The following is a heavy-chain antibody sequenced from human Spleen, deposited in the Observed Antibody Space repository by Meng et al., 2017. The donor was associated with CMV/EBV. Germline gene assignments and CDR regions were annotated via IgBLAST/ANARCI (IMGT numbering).Heavy chain of an antibody. D-gene: IGHD2-2*02. Sequence: RTAWMSWVRQAPGKGLEWVGRIKSKTDGRTTDYAAHVKGRFTISRDDSKNTLYLQMNSLKTEDTAVYYCTPIRGYCSSTSCYNFDYWGQGTLVTVSS. CDR2: IKSKTDGRTT. CDR1: RTAW. J-gene: IGHJ4*02. CDR3: TPIRGYCSSTSCYNFDY. V-gene: IGHV3-15*01.